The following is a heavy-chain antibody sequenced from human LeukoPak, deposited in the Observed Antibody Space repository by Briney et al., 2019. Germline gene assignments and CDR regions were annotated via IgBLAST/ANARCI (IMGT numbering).Heavy chain of an antibody. J-gene: IGHJ3*02. CDR1: GGSISSSSYY. V-gene: IGHV4-39*01. D-gene: IGHD2-2*01. CDR2: IYYSGST. CDR3: ASNPTTMPTTAFDI. Sequence: SETLSLTCTVSGGSISSSSYYWGRIRQPPGKGLEWIGSIYYSGSTYHNPSLKSRVTISVDTSKNQFSLKLSSVTAADTAVYYCASNPTTMPTTAFDIWGQGAMVTVSS.